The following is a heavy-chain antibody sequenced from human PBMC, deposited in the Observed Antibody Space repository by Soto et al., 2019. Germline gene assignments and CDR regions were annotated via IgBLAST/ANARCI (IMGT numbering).Heavy chain of an antibody. J-gene: IGHJ6*02. V-gene: IGHV5-10-1*01. D-gene: IGHD3-22*01. CDR2: IDPSDSYT. Sequence: GESLKLSCKGSGYSFTSYWISWVRQMPGKGLEGMGRIDPSDSYTNYSPSFQGHVTISADKSISTAYLQWSSLKASDTAMYYCASLTWGDYDSSAYGLLYYGMDVWGQGTTVTVSS. CDR1: GYSFTSYW. CDR3: ASLTWGDYDSSAYGLLYYGMDV.